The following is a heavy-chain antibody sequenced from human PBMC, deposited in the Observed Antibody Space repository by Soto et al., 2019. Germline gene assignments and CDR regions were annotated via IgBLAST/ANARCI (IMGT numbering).Heavy chain of an antibody. CDR1: GYTFISYG. Sequence: QVQLVQSGAEVKKPGASVKVSCKASGYTFISYGITWVRQAPGQGLEWMGWISAYNAHTNYGQKFQDRVSLTTDTSTNTSYTEMRSLRSDDTAFYFCARVFRWSSSSWGFDSWGQGTLVTVSS. CDR2: ISAYNAHT. J-gene: IGHJ4*02. CDR3: ARVFRWSSSSWGFDS. D-gene: IGHD6-6*01. V-gene: IGHV1-18*01.